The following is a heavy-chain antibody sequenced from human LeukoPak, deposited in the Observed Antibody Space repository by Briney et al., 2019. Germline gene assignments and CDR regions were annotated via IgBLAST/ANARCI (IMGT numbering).Heavy chain of an antibody. V-gene: IGHV3-23*01. Sequence: GRSLRLSCAASGFTFSSYAMSWVRQAPGKGLEWVSAISGSGGSTYYADSVKGRFTISRDNSKNTLYLQMNSLRAEDTAVYYCARDKEERGGDWGNRDAFDIWGQGTMVTVSS. CDR2: ISGSGGST. CDR3: ARDKEERGGDWGNRDAFDI. J-gene: IGHJ3*02. D-gene: IGHD2-21*02. CDR1: GFTFSSYA.